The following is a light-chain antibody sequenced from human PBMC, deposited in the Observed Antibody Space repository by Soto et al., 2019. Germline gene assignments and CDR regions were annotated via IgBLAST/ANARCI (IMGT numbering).Light chain of an antibody. Sequence: EIVLTQSPATLSLSPGERATLSCRASQSVSTLLAWYQQKPGQAPRLLIYDASNRATGIPARFSGSGSGTDFTLTISSLEPEDFAVYYCQQRSNWPGTFGQGT. CDR1: QSVSTL. J-gene: IGKJ1*01. CDR2: DAS. CDR3: QQRSNWPGT. V-gene: IGKV3-11*01.